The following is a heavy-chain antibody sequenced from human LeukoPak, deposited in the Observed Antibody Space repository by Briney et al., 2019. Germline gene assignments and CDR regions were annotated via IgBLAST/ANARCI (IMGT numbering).Heavy chain of an antibody. Sequence: GGSLRLSFAVSGFIFDDYAMHWVRQAPGKGLEWVSGITWGRDNLAYAASVKGRFTISRDNAKNSLYLQMNSLRAEDTAVCYCAREEYSSGWYEWFDPWGQGTLVTVSS. CDR2: ITWGRDNL. CDR1: GFIFDDYA. D-gene: IGHD6-19*01. J-gene: IGHJ5*02. V-gene: IGHV3-9*01. CDR3: AREEYSSGWYEWFDP.